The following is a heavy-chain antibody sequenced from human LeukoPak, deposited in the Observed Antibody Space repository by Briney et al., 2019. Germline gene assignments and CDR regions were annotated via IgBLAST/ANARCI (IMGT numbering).Heavy chain of an antibody. CDR3: VGDGGGTTPYDC. Sequence: PAGGSVRLSCAASGFTLSDYWMNWVRQVPGKGPVWVSHISPDGRNIAYADSVKGRFTISRDSAKNTLYLQMNSLRVGDTAVYYCVGDGGGTTPYDCWGQGTLVTVSS. CDR2: ISPDGRNI. V-gene: IGHV3-74*01. J-gene: IGHJ4*02. D-gene: IGHD1-7*01. CDR1: GFTLSDYW.